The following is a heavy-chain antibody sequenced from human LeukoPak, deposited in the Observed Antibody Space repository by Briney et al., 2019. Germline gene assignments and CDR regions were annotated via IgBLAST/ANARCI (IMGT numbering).Heavy chain of an antibody. J-gene: IGHJ4*02. D-gene: IGHD1-26*01. CDR2: INPSGGST. CDR1: GYTFTSYY. CDR3: ARDCEVGAFDY. Sequence: ASVKVSCTASGYTFTSYYMHWVRQAPGQGLEWMGIINPSGGSTSYAQKFQGRVTITRDTSTSTVYMELSSLRSEDTAVYYCARDCEVGAFDYWGQGTLVTVSS. V-gene: IGHV1-46*01.